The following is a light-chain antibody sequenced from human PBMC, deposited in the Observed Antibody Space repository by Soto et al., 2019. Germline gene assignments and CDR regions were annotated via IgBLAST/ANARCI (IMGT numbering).Light chain of an antibody. J-gene: IGKJ2*01. CDR1: QSIYSS. V-gene: IGKV1-39*01. CDR2: AAS. CDR3: QQSYSAPYT. Sequence: DIQMTQSPSSLSASVGDRVTITCRASQSIYSSLNWYHQKPGKAPKLLIYAASNLQSGVPSRFSGSGSGTDFTLSISSLQPEDFATYYCQQSYSAPYTFGTGTKLDI.